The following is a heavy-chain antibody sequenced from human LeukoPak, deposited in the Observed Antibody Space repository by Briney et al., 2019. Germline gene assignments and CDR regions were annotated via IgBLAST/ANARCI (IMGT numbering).Heavy chain of an antibody. Sequence: GSLRLSCAASGFTFSSYAMSWVRQAPGKGLEWVSAISGSGGSTYYADSVKGRFTISRDNAKNSLYLQMNSLRDEDTAVYYCARDRMYSSSRYYFYLMDVWGQGTTVTVSS. CDR2: ISGSGGST. V-gene: IGHV3-23*01. J-gene: IGHJ6*02. CDR1: GFTFSSYA. CDR3: ARDRMYSSSRYYFYLMDV. D-gene: IGHD6-13*01.